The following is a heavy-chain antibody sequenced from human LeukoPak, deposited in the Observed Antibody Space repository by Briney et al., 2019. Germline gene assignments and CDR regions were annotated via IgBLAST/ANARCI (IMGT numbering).Heavy chain of an antibody. D-gene: IGHD6-6*01. CDR3: ARQSGSSSGLDY. V-gene: IGHV3-21*01. Sequence: GALRTSFAASGFTFSTYTNKWGPQAPGKGLEGGLSVGSSSTYIYYADSVKGRFTISRDNAKNSLYLQMNSLRAEDTAVYYCARQSGSSSGLDYWGQGTLVTVSS. J-gene: IGHJ4*02. CDR2: VGSSSTYI. CDR1: GFTFSTYT.